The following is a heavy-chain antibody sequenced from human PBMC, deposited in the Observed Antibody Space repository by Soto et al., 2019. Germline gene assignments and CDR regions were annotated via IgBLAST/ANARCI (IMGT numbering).Heavy chain of an antibody. D-gene: IGHD1-26*01. J-gene: IGHJ6*02. CDR3: ASVTGSYWVPLGYGMDV. Sequence: PSETLSLTCAVYGGSFSGYYWSWIRQPPGKGLEWIGEINHSGSTNYNPSLKSRVTISVDTSKNQFSLKLSSVTAADTALYYCASVTGSYWVPLGYGMDVWGQGTTVTSP. CDR2: INHSGST. CDR1: GGSFSGYY. V-gene: IGHV4-34*01.